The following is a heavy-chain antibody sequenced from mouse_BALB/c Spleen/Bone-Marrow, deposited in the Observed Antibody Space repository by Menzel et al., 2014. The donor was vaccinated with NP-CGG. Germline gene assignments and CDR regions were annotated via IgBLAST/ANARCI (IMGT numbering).Heavy chain of an antibody. CDR1: GYTFTNYY. V-gene: IGHV1S81*02. CDR2: INPSNDVT. Sequence: QVQLKQSGAELVKPGASVKLSCKVSGYTFTNYYVYWVKQRPGQGLVWSGEINPSNDVTDFNEKFMSKATLTVDKSSSTAYMHLSSLTSEDSAVYYCTRSGFYGYGTYFDVWGAGTTVTVSS. D-gene: IGHD1-2*01. J-gene: IGHJ1*01. CDR3: TRSGFYGYGTYFDV.